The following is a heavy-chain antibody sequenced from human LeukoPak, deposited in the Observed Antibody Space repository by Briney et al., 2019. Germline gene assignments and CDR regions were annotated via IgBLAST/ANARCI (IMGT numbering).Heavy chain of an antibody. CDR2: IFPIFRTA. Sequence: SVKVSCKASGGTFSSYAISWVRQAPGQGLEWMGGIFPIFRTANYAQNFQGRVTMTRDTSTNTAYMQLRTLRSDDTALYYCARGGSVDYHHTDHWVQGTLVTVSS. CDR1: GGTFSSYA. V-gene: IGHV1-69*05. D-gene: IGHD4-11*01. J-gene: IGHJ4*02. CDR3: ARGGSVDYHHTDH.